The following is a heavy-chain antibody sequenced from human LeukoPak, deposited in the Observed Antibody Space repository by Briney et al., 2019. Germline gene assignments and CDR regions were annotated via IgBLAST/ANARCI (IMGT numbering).Heavy chain of an antibody. CDR1: GYTFTGYF. CDR3: ARDQLGYGDYRGDFDL. J-gene: IGHJ2*01. V-gene: IGHV1-2*02. D-gene: IGHD4-17*01. Sequence: VSVTVSLKASGYTFTGYFMHWVRQAPGQGLEWMGWINPNNGETNYAQNFQSMVTMTRDTSISTAYMELSRLNSDDTAVYYCARDQLGYGDYRGDFDLWG. CDR2: INPNNGET.